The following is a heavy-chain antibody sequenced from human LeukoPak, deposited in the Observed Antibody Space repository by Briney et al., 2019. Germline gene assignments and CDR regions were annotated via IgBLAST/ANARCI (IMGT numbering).Heavy chain of an antibody. J-gene: IGHJ3*02. CDR3: ARDPNGNYVGAFGM. Sequence: GGSLRLSCAASGFSFSSFAMMWVRQAPGMGLELISAILSGGDVFFYGDSVRGRFTISRDDSTNTLFLQMNNLGADDSAVYYCARDPNGNYVGAFGMWGPGTTVTVSS. D-gene: IGHD4-17*01. CDR1: GFSFSSFA. CDR2: ILSGGDVF. V-gene: IGHV3-23*01.